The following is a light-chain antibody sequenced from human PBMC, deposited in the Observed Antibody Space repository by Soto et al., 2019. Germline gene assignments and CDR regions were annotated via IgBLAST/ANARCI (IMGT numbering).Light chain of an antibody. CDR3: CSFAGSYTSYV. J-gene: IGLJ1*01. V-gene: IGLV2-11*01. CDR1: SNY. Sequence: QSALAQPRSVSGSPGQSVTISCTGTSNYVSWYQQDPGKAPKLIIYDVSKRPSGVPDRFSGSKSGNTASLTISGLQAEDESDYFCCSFAGSYTSYVFGTGTKGTV. CDR2: DVS.